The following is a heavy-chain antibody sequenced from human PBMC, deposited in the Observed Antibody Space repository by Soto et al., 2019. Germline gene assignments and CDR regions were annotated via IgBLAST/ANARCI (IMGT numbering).Heavy chain of an antibody. CDR2: ISYDGSNK. CDR1: GFTFSSYA. CDR3: AKDRLWFGESFGGTDV. V-gene: IGHV3-30-3*01. Sequence: GGSLRLSCAASGFTFSSYAMHWVRQAPGKGLEWVAVISYDGSNKYYADSVKGRFTTSRDNSKNTLYLQMNSLRAEDTAVYYCAKDRLWFGESFGGTDVWGQGTTVTVSS. D-gene: IGHD3-10*01. J-gene: IGHJ6*02.